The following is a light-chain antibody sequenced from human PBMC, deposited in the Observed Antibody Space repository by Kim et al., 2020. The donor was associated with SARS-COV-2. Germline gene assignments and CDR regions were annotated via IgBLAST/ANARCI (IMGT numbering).Light chain of an antibody. V-gene: IGKV3-15*01. J-gene: IGKJ1*01. CDR3: QQYDDWPPCT. CDR1: QSVSSN. CDR2: GAS. Sequence: SPGETATLSCRASQSVSSNVAWYQQKPGQAPRLLIYGASTRATDIPARFSGSGSGTDFTLTISSLQSEDLAVYHCQQYDDWPPCTFGQGTKVDIK.